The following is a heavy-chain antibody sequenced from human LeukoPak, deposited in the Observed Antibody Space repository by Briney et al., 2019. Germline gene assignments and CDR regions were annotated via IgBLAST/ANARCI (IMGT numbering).Heavy chain of an antibody. CDR1: GLSFSSYA. J-gene: IGHJ4*02. CDR2: ISGDGTRT. Sequence: GGSLRLSCAASGLSFSSYAMTWARQAPVKGLEWVSAISGDGTRTYYADSVKGRFTISRDNSKNTLYLEMSSLRVEDTAIYYCAKWPEGAMDYFDYWGQGTLVTVSS. CDR3: AKWPEGAMDYFDY. D-gene: IGHD3-16*01. V-gene: IGHV3-23*01.